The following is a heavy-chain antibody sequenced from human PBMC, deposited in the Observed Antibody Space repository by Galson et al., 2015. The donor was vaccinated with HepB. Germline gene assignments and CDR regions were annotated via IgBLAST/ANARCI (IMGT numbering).Heavy chain of an antibody. CDR3: IRMADLSGYSSS. Sequence: LRLSCAASGFTFSGSAIHWVRQTSGKGLEWVGRIRTKASNYATAYAASLQGRFTISRDDSKNTAYLHMKSLKTEDTAVYYCIRMADLSGYSSSWGQGTLVTVSP. CDR2: IRTKASNYAT. J-gene: IGHJ4*02. CDR1: GFTFSGSA. D-gene: IGHD6-13*01. V-gene: IGHV3-73*01.